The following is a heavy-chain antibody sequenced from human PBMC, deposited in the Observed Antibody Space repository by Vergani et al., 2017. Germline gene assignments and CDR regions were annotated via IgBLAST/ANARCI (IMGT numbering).Heavy chain of an antibody. Sequence: EVQLVESGGGLVQPGGSLRLSCAASGFTFSSYWMTLVRQAPGKGLEWVANIKGDGSEIYYVDSVKGRFTISRDNAKNSLYLQMNSLRAEDTAVYYCARHVEMATMGDWGQGTLVTVSS. V-gene: IGHV3-7*03. J-gene: IGHJ4*02. CDR3: ARHVEMATMGD. D-gene: IGHD5-24*01. CDR1: GFTFSSYW. CDR2: IKGDGSEI.